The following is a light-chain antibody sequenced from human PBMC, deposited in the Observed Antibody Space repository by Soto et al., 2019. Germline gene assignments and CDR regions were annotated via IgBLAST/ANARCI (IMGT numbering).Light chain of an antibody. CDR1: HSVSSSY. J-gene: IGKJ5*01. CDR2: DAS. CDR3: QQYGSSPIT. V-gene: IGKV3D-20*01. Sequence: IVLTQSPATLSFSPGERATLSCGASHSVSSSYLAWYQQKPGLAPRLLIYDASSRATGIPDRFSGSGSGTDFTLTISRLEPEDFAVYYCQQYGSSPITFGQGTRLEIK.